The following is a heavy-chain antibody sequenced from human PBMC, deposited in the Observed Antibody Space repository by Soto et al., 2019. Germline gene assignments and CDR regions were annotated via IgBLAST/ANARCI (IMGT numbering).Heavy chain of an antibody. CDR3: VRDTRPAGRRGIYYHYGMDV. CDR2: INSDGSSA. J-gene: IGHJ6*02. Sequence: SGGSLRLSCAAAGFTFRNFWMHWVRQGPGKGLVWVSGINSDGSSATYADSVKGRFTISRDNAKNTVYLQMSSLRAEDTALYYCVRDTRPAGRRGIYYHYGMDVWGQGTTVTVSS. D-gene: IGHD6-13*01. V-gene: IGHV3-74*01. CDR1: GFTFRNFW.